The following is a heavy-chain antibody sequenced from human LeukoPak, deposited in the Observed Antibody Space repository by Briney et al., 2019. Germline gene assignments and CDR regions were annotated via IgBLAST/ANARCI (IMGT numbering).Heavy chain of an antibody. V-gene: IGHV4-39*01. Sequence: PSETLSLTCTVSGGSISSGSYYWGWIRQPPGKGLEWIGSIYYSGSTYYNPSLKSRVTISVDTSKNQFSLKLSSVTAADTAVYYCARPHCSSTSCYLHDAFDIWGQGTMVTVSS. CDR2: IYYSGST. CDR1: GGSISSGSYY. J-gene: IGHJ3*02. D-gene: IGHD2-2*01. CDR3: ARPHCSSTSCYLHDAFDI.